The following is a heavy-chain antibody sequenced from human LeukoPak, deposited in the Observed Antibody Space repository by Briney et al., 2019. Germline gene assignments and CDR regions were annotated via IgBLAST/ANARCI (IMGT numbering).Heavy chain of an antibody. CDR2: ISGSGGTT. CDR3: AKDDNYIRFLS. J-gene: IGHJ5*02. CDR1: GFTFSSYA. V-gene: IGHV3-23*01. D-gene: IGHD3-16*01. Sequence: GGSLRLSCAASGFTFSSYAMSWVRQAPGKGLEWVSAISGSGGTTYYADSVKGRFTISRDNSKNTLYLQMNSLRAEDTAVYYCAKDDNYIRFLSWGQGTLVTVSS.